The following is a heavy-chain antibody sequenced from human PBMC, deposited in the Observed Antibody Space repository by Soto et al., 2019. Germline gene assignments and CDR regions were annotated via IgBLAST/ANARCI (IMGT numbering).Heavy chain of an antibody. Sequence: VHLAESGGGLVEPGGSLRLSCEASGFMFSSYWMSWVRQAPGEGLEWVANIKQDGTEIHYLESVEGRFTIFRDNARRSLYLQMDSLRAEDTAVYFCASYSGSYFPVGHDRWGRGTLVVVSS. CDR3: ASYSGSYFPVGHDR. J-gene: IGHJ5*02. D-gene: IGHD3-10*01. CDR2: IKQDGTEI. V-gene: IGHV3-7*01. CDR1: GFMFSSYW.